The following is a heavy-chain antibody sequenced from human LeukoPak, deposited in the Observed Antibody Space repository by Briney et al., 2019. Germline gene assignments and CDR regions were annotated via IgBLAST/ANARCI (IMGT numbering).Heavy chain of an antibody. CDR3: VRDLLDYDVLSGLHHYYMDV. V-gene: IGHV3-30-3*01. CDR2: ISYNGNNK. CDR1: GFTFSTYA. J-gene: IGHJ6*02. D-gene: IGHD3-22*01. Sequence: GGSLRLSCAASGFTFSTYAVHWVRQAPGKGLEWVALISYNGNNKYYADSVKGRFTISRDNAQNTVYLQMNTLRAEDTAVYYCVRDLLDYDVLSGLHHYYMDVWGQGTTVRVSS.